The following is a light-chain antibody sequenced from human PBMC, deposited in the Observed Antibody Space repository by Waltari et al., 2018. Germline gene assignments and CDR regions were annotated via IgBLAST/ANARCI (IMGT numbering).Light chain of an antibody. V-gene: IGLV2-11*01. CDR3: CSYVGSNIYWV. CDR1: SSAVGGYNY. Sequence: QSALTQPRSVSGSPGQSVTISCTGTSSAVGGYNYVSWYQQHPDKAPKLIIYDINKLPSGVPDRFSGSKSGNTASLTISGLQAEDEADYYCCSYVGSNIYWVFGGGTKLTVL. CDR2: DIN. J-gene: IGLJ3*02.